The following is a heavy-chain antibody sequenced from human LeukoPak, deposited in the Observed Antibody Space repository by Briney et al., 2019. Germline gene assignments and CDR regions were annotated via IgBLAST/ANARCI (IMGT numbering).Heavy chain of an antibody. J-gene: IGHJ3*02. V-gene: IGHV3-23*01. CDR3: AKDALVALDAFDI. CDR2: ISGSGGST. D-gene: IGHD5-12*01. CDR1: GFTFSNAW. Sequence: GGSLRLSCAASGFTFSNAWMSWVRQAPGKGLEWVSAISGSGGSTYYADSVKGRFTISRDNSKNTLYLQMNSLRAEDTAVYYCAKDALVALDAFDIWGQGTMVTVSS.